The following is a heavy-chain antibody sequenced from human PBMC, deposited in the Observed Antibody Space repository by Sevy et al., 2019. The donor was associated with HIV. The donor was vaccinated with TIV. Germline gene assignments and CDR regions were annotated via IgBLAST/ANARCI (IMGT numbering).Heavy chain of an antibody. CDR2: ISSSSSTI. D-gene: IGHD3-22*01. J-gene: IGHJ3*02. CDR3: ARDTYYYDSSGLPIDAFDI. CDR1: GFTFSSYS. Sequence: GGSLRLSCAASGFTFSSYSMNWVLQAPGKGLEWVSYISSSSSTIYYADSVKGRFTISRDNAKNSLYLQMNSLRDEDTAVYYCARDTYYYDSSGLPIDAFDIWGQGTMVTVSS. V-gene: IGHV3-48*02.